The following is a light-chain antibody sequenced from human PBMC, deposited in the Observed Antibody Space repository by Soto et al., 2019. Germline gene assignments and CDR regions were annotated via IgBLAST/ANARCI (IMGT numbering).Light chain of an antibody. CDR3: QQYGRSPLT. CDR1: QSVSNSY. V-gene: IGKV3-20*01. J-gene: IGKJ4*02. CDR2: GAS. Sequence: EIVLTQSPGTLSLSPGERATLSCRASQSVSNSYLAWYHQKPGQAPRLLIYGASSRATGFPDRFSGSGFGTDFTLTISRLEPEDFAIYYCQQYGRSPLTVGGGTKVDIK.